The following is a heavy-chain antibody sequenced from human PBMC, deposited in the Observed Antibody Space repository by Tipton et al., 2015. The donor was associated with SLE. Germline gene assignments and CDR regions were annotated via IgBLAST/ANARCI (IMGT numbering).Heavy chain of an antibody. J-gene: IGHJ4*02. CDR3: ARSIVATTDFDF. Sequence: QSGAEVKKPGASVKVSCKTSGYTFTSSGISWVRQAPGQGLEWMGWISSYSGTTNYARKLQGRVTMTTDTSTSTAYMELRSLRSDGTDVYYCARSIVATTDFDFWGQGALVTVSS. CDR1: GYTFTSSG. D-gene: IGHD5-12*01. CDR2: ISSYSGTT. V-gene: IGHV1-18*01.